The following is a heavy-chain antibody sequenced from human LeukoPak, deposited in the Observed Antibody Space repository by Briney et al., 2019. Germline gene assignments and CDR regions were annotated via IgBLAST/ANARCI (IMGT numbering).Heavy chain of an antibody. V-gene: IGHV4-59*01. D-gene: IGHD4-17*01. CDR2: ISYSGST. CDR1: GGSISPYY. J-gene: IGHJ4*02. CDR3: ARAGSYRLTTTL. Sequence: SETLSLTCAVSGGSISPYYRMWIRQPPGKGLEWIGYISYSGSTSFNPSLKSRVTISLDTSTNQVSLKLSSATAADTAVYYCARAGSYRLTTTLWGQGTLVTVSS.